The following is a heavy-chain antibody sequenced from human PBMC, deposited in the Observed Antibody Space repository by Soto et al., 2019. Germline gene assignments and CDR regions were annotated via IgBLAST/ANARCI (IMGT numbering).Heavy chain of an antibody. V-gene: IGHV1-2*02. CDR3: ARDRGDYSNMDV. D-gene: IGHD4-4*01. CDR2: INPNSGGT. J-gene: IGHJ6*02. Sequence: ASVKVSCKASGYTFTGYYMHWVRQAPGQGLEWMGWINPNSGGTNYAQKFQGRVTMTRDTSISTAYMELSRLRSDETAVYYCARDRGDYSNMDVWGQGTTFTVS. CDR1: GYTFTGYY.